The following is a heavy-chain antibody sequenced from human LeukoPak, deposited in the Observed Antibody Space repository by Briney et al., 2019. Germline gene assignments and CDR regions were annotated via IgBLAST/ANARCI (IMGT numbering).Heavy chain of an antibody. Sequence: GGSLRLSCAASGFMFSNYWMSWVRQAPGKGLEWVANIKQDGSESRYVDSVKGRFTISRDNAKNSLYLQMNSLRGEDTAVYYCARGEWSRSPFDYWGQGTLVTVSS. CDR3: ARGEWSRSPFDY. J-gene: IGHJ4*02. CDR1: GFMFSNYW. CDR2: IKQDGSES. D-gene: IGHD6-6*01. V-gene: IGHV3-7*01.